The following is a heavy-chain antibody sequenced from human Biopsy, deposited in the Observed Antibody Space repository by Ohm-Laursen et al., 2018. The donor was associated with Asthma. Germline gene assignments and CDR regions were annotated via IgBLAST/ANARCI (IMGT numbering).Heavy chain of an antibody. CDR2: IYWSDDF. CDR3: ARALRLEDFLTGSSTSYFDT. J-gene: IGHJ4*01. V-gene: IGHV2-5*01. CDR1: GFSLRIGAVG. D-gene: IGHD3-9*01. Sequence: TQTLTLTCTFSGFSLRIGAVGVGWIRQPPGKAPEFLSVIYWSDDFHHSPSLKNRLSVSTDTSRTRVVLTLTNMAPIDTATYFCARALRLEDFLTGSSTSYFDTWGLGTVVSVSS.